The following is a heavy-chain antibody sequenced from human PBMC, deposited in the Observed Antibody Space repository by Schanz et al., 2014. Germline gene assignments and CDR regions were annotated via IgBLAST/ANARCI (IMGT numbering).Heavy chain of an antibody. CDR1: GYTFTDYG. D-gene: IGHD3-10*01. CDR2: ISTSNGNT. J-gene: IGHJ6*02. V-gene: IGHV1-18*01. CDR3: ARAKRFGDMDV. Sequence: QVQLVQSGAEVKKPGPSVKVSCKASGYTFTDYGVIWVRQAPGQGLEWMGWISTSNGNTNYIQKLQGRVTLTTDTSTSTAYMELRNLRSDDTAVYYCARAKRFGDMDVWGQGTTXTVSS.